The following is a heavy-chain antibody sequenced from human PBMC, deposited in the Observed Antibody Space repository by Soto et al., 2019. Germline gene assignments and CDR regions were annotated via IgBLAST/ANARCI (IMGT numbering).Heavy chain of an antibody. J-gene: IGHJ6*02. D-gene: IGHD2-2*01. CDR3: ARGSVLVPDYYYGVDV. Sequence: ASVKVSCKASGYTFTGYYMHWVRQAPGQGLEWMGWINPNSGGTNYAQKFQGWVTMTRDTSISTAYMELSRLRSDDTAVYYCARGSVLVPDYYYGVDVWGQGTTVTVSS. CDR2: INPNSGGT. CDR1: GYTFTGYY. V-gene: IGHV1-2*04.